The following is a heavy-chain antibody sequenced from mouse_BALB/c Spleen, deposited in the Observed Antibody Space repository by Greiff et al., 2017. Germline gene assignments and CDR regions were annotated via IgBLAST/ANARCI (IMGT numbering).Heavy chain of an antibody. D-gene: IGHD2-1*01. CDR3: ARHGNYDWYFDV. Sequence: EVMLVESGGGLVKLGGSLKLSCAASGFTFSSYYMSWVRQTPEKRLELVAAINSNGGSTYYPDTVKGRFTISRDNAKNTLYLQMSSLKSEDTALYYCARHGNYDWYFDVWGAGTTVTVSS. J-gene: IGHJ1*01. CDR2: INSNGGST. CDR1: GFTFSSYY. V-gene: IGHV5-6-2*01.